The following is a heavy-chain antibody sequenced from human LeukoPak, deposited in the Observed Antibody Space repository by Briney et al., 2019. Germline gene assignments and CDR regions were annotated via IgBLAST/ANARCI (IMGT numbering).Heavy chain of an antibody. CDR1: RFTFSSYS. CDR3: ARDPHSSWYYFDY. Sequence: GGSLRLSCAASRFTFSSYSMNWVRQAPGKGLEWVSYTSSSDSTKYYADSVKGRFTITRDNAKNSLYLQMNSLRAEDTAVYYCARDPHSSWYYFDYWGQGTLVTVSS. CDR2: TSSSDSTK. V-gene: IGHV3-48*04. D-gene: IGHD6-13*01. J-gene: IGHJ4*02.